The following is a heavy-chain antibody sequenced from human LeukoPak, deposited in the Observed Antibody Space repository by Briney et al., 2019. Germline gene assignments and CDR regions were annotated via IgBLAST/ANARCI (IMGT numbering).Heavy chain of an antibody. V-gene: IGHV4-59*01. CDR3: ARAHRGGGYGDYYYTDV. CDR1: GGSISSYY. Sequence: SETLSLTCTVSGGSISSYYWSWIRQPPGKGLEWIGYIYYSGSTNYNPSLKSRVTISVDTSKNQFSLKLSSVTAADTAVYYCARAHRGGGYGDYYYTDVWGKGTTVTVSS. CDR2: IYYSGST. D-gene: IGHD5-12*01. J-gene: IGHJ6*03.